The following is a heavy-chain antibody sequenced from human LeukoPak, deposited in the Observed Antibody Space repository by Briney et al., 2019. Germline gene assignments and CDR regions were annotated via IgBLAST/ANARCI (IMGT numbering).Heavy chain of an antibody. Sequence: QSGGSLRLSRAASGFTFSSYAMSWVRQAPGKGLEWVSAISGSGGSTYYADSVKGRFTISRDNSKNTLYLQMNSLRAEDTAVYYCAKDSSIAVAGTRDYYYYGMDVWGQGTTVTVSS. CDR3: AKDSSIAVAGTRDYYYYGMDV. D-gene: IGHD6-19*01. V-gene: IGHV3-23*01. J-gene: IGHJ6*02. CDR1: GFTFSSYA. CDR2: ISGSGGST.